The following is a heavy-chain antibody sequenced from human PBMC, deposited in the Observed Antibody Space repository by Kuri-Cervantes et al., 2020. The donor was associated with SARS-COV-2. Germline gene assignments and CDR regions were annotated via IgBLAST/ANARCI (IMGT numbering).Heavy chain of an antibody. D-gene: IGHD1-1*01. CDR2: IYWNDDK. CDR1: GFSLSTSGMC. Sequence: SGPTLVKPTQTLTLTCTFSGFSLSTSGMCVSWVRQPPGKALEWLALIYWNDDKRYSPSLKSRLTITKDTSKNQVVLTMTNMDPVDTATYYCAHRGYGHAFDIWGQGTMVTVSS. CDR3: AHRGYGHAFDI. J-gene: IGHJ3*02. V-gene: IGHV2-5*08.